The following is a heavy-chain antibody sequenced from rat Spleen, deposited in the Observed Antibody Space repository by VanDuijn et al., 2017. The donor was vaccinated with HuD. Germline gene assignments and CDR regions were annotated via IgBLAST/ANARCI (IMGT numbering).Heavy chain of an antibody. CDR3: ARHSDAHWYFDF. J-gene: IGHJ1*01. CDR2: ISYDGSST. V-gene: IGHV5-7*01. Sequence: EVQLVESGGGLVQPGRSLKLSCAASGFTLSDYVMHWIRQAPTKGLEWVATISYDGSSTYYRDSVKGRFTISRDNAKSTLYLQMDSLRSEDTATYYCARHSDAHWYFDFWGPGTMVTVSS. D-gene: IGHD1-11*01. CDR1: GFTLSDYV.